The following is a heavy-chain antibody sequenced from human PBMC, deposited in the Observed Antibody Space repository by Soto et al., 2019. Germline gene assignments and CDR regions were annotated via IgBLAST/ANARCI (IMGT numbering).Heavy chain of an antibody. CDR1: GYTFTSYA. V-gene: IGHV1-3*01. Sequence: VKVSCKASGYTFTSYAMHWVRQAPGQRFEWMGWINAGNGNTKYSQKFQGRVTITRDTSASTAYMELSSLRSEDTAVYYCARDWVIEYSCSAGAFDIWSQGTMVTVS. CDR3: ARDWVIEYSCSAGAFDI. CDR2: INAGNGNT. D-gene: IGHD6-6*01. J-gene: IGHJ3*02.